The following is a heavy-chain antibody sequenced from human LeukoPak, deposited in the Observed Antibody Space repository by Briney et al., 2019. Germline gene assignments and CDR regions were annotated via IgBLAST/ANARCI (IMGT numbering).Heavy chain of an antibody. J-gene: IGHJ4*02. Sequence: PGGSLRLSCAASGFTFSSYSMNWVRQAPGKGLEWVSYISSSSSTIYYADSVKGRFTISRDNAKNSLYLQMNSLRAEDTAVYYCAREYSLLFDYWGQGTLVTVSS. CDR1: GFTFSSYS. CDR3: AREYSLLFDY. D-gene: IGHD2-15*01. V-gene: IGHV3-48*04. CDR2: ISSSSSTI.